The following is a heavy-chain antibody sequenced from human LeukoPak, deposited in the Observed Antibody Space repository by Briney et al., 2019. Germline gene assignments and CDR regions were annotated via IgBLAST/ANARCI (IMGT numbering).Heavy chain of an antibody. CDR3: ANDLRLGGRGPEN. D-gene: IGHD3-16*01. Sequence: GGSLRLSCAASGFNFDDYGMTWVRQAPGKGLEWVSTIDWNGVSTGYADSVKGRFTISRDNAKNSLYLQMNSLRAEDTAVYFCANDLRLGGRGPENWGQGTLVTVSS. V-gene: IGHV3-20*04. CDR2: IDWNGVST. CDR1: GFNFDDYG. J-gene: IGHJ4*02.